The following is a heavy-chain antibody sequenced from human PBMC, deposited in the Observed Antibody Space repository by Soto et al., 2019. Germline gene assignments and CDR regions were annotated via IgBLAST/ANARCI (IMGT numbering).Heavy chain of an antibody. D-gene: IGHD3-10*01. J-gene: IGHJ4*02. CDR3: VKDHGTAMIRGGLDS. CDR2: ISGSGNYT. V-gene: IGHV3-23*01. Sequence: PGGSLRLSCAASGFTFSSYAMSWVRQAPGKGLEWVSAISGSGNYTPYADSVKGRFTISRDNSKNTLYLQMSSLRPEDTAVYYCVKDHGTAMIRGGLDSWGQGALVTVSS. CDR1: GFTFSSYA.